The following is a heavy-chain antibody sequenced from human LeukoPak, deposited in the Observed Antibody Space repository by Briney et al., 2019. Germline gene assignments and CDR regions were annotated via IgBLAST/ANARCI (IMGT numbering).Heavy chain of an antibody. D-gene: IGHD2-2*01. V-gene: IGHV4-38-2*02. CDR2: IYHSGST. CDR3: ARAILEYQHPYSFDY. J-gene: IGHJ4*02. Sequence: SETLSLTCTVSAYSISSGYYWGWIRQPPGKGLEWIGSIYHSGSTYYNPSLESRVTRSVDRSKNQFSLKLSSVTAADTAVYYCARAILEYQHPYSFDYWGQGTLVTVSS. CDR1: AYSISSGYY.